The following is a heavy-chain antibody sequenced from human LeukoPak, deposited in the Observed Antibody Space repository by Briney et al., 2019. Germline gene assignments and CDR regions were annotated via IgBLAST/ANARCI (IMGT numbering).Heavy chain of an antibody. J-gene: IGHJ6*03. CDR1: GFTFSSYA. V-gene: IGHV3-23*01. CDR2: ISGSGGST. D-gene: IGHD1-1*01. CDR3: ARDEWNEYYMDV. Sequence: GGSLRLSCAASGFTFSSYAMSWVRQAPGKGLEWVSLISGSGGSTYYADSVKGRFTISRDNSKNTLYLQVYSLRADDTAVYYCARDEWNEYYMDVWGKGTTVTVSS.